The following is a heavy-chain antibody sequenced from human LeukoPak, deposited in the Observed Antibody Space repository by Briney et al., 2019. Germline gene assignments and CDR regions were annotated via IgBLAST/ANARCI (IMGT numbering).Heavy chain of an antibody. V-gene: IGHV4-31*03. CDR1: GGSISSGGYY. Sequence: PSQTLSLTCIVSGGSISSGGYYWSWIRQHPGKCLEWIGYIYYSGSTYYNPSLKSRVTISVDTSKNQFSLKLSSVTAADTAVYYYARIMLSWREFDCWGQGTLVTVSS. D-gene: IGHD1-26*01. CDR2: IYYSGST. CDR3: ARIMLSWREFDC. J-gene: IGHJ4*02.